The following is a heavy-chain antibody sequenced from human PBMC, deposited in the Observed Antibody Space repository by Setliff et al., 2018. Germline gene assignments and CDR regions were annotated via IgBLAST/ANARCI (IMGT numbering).Heavy chain of an antibody. D-gene: IGHD4-17*01. V-gene: IGHV4-4*02. CDR3: ARDPLTTNRRRAFDI. CDR1: GGSISSSNY. CDR2: INHSGST. J-gene: IGHJ3*02. Sequence: PSETLSLTCAVSGGSISSSNYWSWIRQPPGKGLEWIGEINHSGSTNYNPSLKSRVTISVDTSKNQFSLKLSSVAAADTAVYYCARDPLTTNRRRAFDIWGQGTMVTVSS.